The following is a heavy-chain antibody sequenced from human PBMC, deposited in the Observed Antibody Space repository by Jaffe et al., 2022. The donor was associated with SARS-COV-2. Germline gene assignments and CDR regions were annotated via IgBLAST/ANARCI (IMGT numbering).Heavy chain of an antibody. V-gene: IGHV3-9*01. D-gene: IGHD3-10*01. Sequence: EVQLVESGGGLVQPGRSLRLSCAASGFPLDDYALHWVRQAPGKGLEWVAGIMRNSGRSGYADSVRGRFTISRDDAKNSLYLQMNSLRTEDTASYYCTKDLTPGGADVWGKGTTVTVSS. CDR2: IMRNSGRS. CDR1: GFPLDDYA. J-gene: IGHJ6*04. CDR3: TKDLTPGGADV.